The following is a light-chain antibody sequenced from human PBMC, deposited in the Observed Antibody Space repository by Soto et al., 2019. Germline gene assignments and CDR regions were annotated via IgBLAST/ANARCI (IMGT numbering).Light chain of an antibody. Sequence: DIQLAQSPSSLSASVGDRVTITCRASQSISDYLNWYQQKTGKAPELLIYAGSTLQSGVPSRFSGSGSGTDFALTSTSLQPEGFATYFCQQSHGTPRTFGQGTKVDIK. CDR3: QQSHGTPRT. J-gene: IGKJ1*01. CDR1: QSISDY. V-gene: IGKV1-39*01. CDR2: AGS.